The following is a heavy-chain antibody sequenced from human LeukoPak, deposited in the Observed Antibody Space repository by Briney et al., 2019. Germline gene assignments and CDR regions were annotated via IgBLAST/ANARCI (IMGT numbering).Heavy chain of an antibody. Sequence: GESLKISCKASGYNFPTYWIAWMRQTPGKGLEWMGVIYPGDSDTIYSPSFRGQVTISAGKSISTAYLQWSSLKASDTAMYFCTRSPGGLNWFDPWGQGTLVTVSS. D-gene: IGHD4-23*01. CDR2: IYPGDSDT. J-gene: IGHJ5*02. CDR3: TRSPGGLNWFDP. CDR1: GYNFPTYW. V-gene: IGHV5-51*01.